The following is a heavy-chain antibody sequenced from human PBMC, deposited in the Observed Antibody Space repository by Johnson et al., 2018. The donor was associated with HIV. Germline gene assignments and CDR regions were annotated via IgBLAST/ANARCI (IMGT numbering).Heavy chain of an antibody. CDR3: AKAFWVSDILRGNRTDAFDI. Sequence: QVQLVESGGGLVKPGWSLRLSCAASGFTFSGYGMHWVGQAPGKGSEWVAVISLDGSNNYLADSVKGRSTIYRYTPKTTRSLQMNSLRAEDTAVYFCAKAFWVSDILRGNRTDAFDIWGQGTMVAVSS. V-gene: IGHV3-33*05. D-gene: IGHD2/OR15-2a*01. CDR1: GFTFSGYG. J-gene: IGHJ3*02. CDR2: ISLDGSNN.